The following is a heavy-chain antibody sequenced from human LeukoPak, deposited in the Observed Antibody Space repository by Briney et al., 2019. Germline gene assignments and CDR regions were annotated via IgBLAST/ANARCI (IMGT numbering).Heavy chain of an antibody. CDR3: ARQATVAQLKYNWFDP. D-gene: IGHD6-19*01. V-gene: IGHV5-51*01. CDR1: GYSFTKYW. CDR2: IYPGGDYET. J-gene: IGHJ5*02. Sequence: GESLKISCKASGYSFTKYWIGWVRQMSGKGLEWMGIIYPGGDYETRYSPSFEGQVTISADRSTSTAYLQWNSLKASDTAIYYCARQATVAQLKYNWFDPWGQGTLVTVSS.